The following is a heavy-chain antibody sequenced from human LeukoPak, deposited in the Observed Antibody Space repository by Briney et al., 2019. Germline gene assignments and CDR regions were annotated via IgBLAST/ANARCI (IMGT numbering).Heavy chain of an antibody. Sequence: SETLSLTCTVSGGSISNYYWNWIRQPPGKGLEWIGYIYYSGTTNYNPSLKSRVSMSVDTSKNQFSLKLSSVTAADTAVYYCARDREVSSGYHAFDIWGQGTMVTVSS. D-gene: IGHD6-19*01. CDR3: ARDREVSSGYHAFDI. J-gene: IGHJ3*02. CDR2: IYYSGTT. V-gene: IGHV4-59*01. CDR1: GGSISNYY.